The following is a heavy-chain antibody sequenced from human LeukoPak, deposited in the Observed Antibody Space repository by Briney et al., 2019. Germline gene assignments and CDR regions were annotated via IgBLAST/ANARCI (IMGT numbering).Heavy chain of an antibody. CDR2: ISGSGTDT. V-gene: IGHV3-23*01. J-gene: IGHJ4*02. CDR3: AKEDYGDYFPDY. D-gene: IGHD4-17*01. Sequence: PGGSLRLSCAASGFTFSSYAMSWVRQAPGKGLEWVSSISGSGTDTYYAGSVKGRFTISRDNSKKTVYLQMNSLRAEDTAVYYCAKEDYGDYFPDYWGQGTLVTVSS. CDR1: GFTFSSYA.